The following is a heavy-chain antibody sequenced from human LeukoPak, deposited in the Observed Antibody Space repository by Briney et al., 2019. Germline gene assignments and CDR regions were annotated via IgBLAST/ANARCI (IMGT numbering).Heavy chain of an antibody. CDR2: IRYDGSNK. D-gene: IGHD3-22*01. CDR1: GFTFSSYG. Sequence: GGSLRLSCAASGFTFSSYGMHWVRQAPGKGLEWVAFIRYDGSNKYYADSVKGRFTISRDNSKNTLYLQMNSLRAEDTAVYYCARPDNYYYDSSGYAFDIWGQGTMVTVSS. V-gene: IGHV3-30*02. J-gene: IGHJ3*02. CDR3: ARPDNYYYDSSGYAFDI.